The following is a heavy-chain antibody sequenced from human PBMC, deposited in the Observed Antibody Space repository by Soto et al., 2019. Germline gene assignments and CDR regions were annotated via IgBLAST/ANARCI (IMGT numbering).Heavy chain of an antibody. D-gene: IGHD6-6*01. CDR1: GGSFSGYY. CDR3: ARRLSIAARPDTYYFDY. CDR2: INHSGST. V-gene: IGHV4-34*01. J-gene: IGHJ4*02. Sequence: QVQLQQWGAGLLKPSETLSLTCAVYGGSFSGYYWSWIRQPPGKGLEWIGEINHSGSTNYNPSLKSRVTISVDTSKNQFSLKLSSVTAADTAVYYCARRLSIAARPDTYYFDYWGQETLVTVSS.